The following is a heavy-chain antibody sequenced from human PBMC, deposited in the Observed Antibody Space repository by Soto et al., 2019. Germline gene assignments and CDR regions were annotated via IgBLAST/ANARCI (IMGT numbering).Heavy chain of an antibody. J-gene: IGHJ6*01. CDR1: VFTFSSYG. CDR2: ISYDGSNK. V-gene: IGHV3-30*18. Sequence: VGSLRLSCASSVFTFSSYGMHCVRHSPGKWLEWVAVISYDGSNKYYADSVKGRFTISRDNSKNTLYLQMNSLRAEDTAVYYCAKDRGESLSPYCSGGSCKNYYYYGMDVWGQGTTVTVSS. CDR3: AKDRGESLSPYCSGGSCKNYYYYGMDV. D-gene: IGHD2-15*01.